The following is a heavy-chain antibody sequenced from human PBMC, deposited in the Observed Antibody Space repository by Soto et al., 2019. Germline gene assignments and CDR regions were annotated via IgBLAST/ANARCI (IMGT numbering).Heavy chain of an antibody. Sequence: QVRLVQSGAEVKKPGSSVKVSCKASGGTFSNFAINWVRPAPGQGLEWMGGIILPFGVPHYAQKLQGRVTIAADESMTPASMDLSGLRSEAPAVDYCARGPGYEGYVDYWGQGPLVTVSS. CDR3: ARGPGYEGYVDY. D-gene: IGHD5-12*01. J-gene: IGHJ4*02. V-gene: IGHV1-69*12. CDR1: GGTFSNFA. CDR2: IILPFGVP.